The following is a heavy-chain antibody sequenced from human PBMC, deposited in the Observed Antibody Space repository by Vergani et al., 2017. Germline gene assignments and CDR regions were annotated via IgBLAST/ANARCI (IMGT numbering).Heavy chain of an antibody. CDR3: ANSVIAGNVGVAYFGMDV. CDR2: IKEDGSEK. Sequence: QVQILQSGGGVVQPGGSLRLSCTLSGFTLNTYGIHWVRQAPGKGLEWVSNIKEDGSEKYYVDSVKGRFTISRDKSQNTVNLQMNSLRTEDTAVYFCANSVIAGNVGVAYFGMDVWGRGTTVTVSS. CDR1: GFTLNTYG. J-gene: IGHJ6*02. V-gene: IGHV3-30*02. D-gene: IGHD2/OR15-2a*01.